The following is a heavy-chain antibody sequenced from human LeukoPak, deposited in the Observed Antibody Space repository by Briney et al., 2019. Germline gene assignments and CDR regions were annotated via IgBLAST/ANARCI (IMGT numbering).Heavy chain of an antibody. CDR3: IADPPNSYYAMDV. Sequence: GGSLRLSCAASVLPFTYAWKNWVRQARGKGLEWGGRIKTRTDGGTTDYAAPVNGRCTLSRDDSKNTLYLQMNSLRTEDTAVYYCIADPPNSYYAMDVWGQGTTVTVSS. V-gene: IGHV3-15*01. CDR2: IKTRTDGGTT. J-gene: IGHJ6*02. CDR1: VLPFTYAW.